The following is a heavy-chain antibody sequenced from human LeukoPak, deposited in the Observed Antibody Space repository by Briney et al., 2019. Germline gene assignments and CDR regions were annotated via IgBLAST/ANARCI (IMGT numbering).Heavy chain of an antibody. CDR2: ISGSGGST. Sequence: GGSLRLSCAASGFTFSSYAMSWVRQAPGKGLESVSAISGSGGSTYYADSVKGRFTISRDNSKNTLYLQMNSLRAEDTAVYYCAKDTTPYDRYYFDYWGQGTLVTVSS. CDR1: GFTFSSYA. D-gene: IGHD2-15*01. CDR3: AKDTTPYDRYYFDY. J-gene: IGHJ4*02. V-gene: IGHV3-23*01.